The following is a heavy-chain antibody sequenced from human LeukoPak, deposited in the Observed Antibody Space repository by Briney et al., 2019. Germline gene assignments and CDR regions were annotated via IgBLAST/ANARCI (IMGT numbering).Heavy chain of an antibody. CDR3: AKGSRDSYPHYFDY. D-gene: IGHD2-21*01. CDR1: GFRFSTSV. Sequence: GGSLRLSCAASGFRFSTSVMSWVRQAPGKGLEWVLAITGSGGNTYYADSVKGRFTISRDNSKNTLYLEMNSLRADDTAVYFCAKGSRDSYPHYFDYWGQGTLVTVSS. J-gene: IGHJ4*02. V-gene: IGHV3-23*01. CDR2: ITGSGGNT.